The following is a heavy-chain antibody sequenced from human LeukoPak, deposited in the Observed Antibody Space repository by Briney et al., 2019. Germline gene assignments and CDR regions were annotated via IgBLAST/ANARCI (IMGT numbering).Heavy chain of an antibody. CDR1: GYTFTSYD. CDR3: ARASSGWYYFDY. J-gene: IGHJ4*02. CDR2: MNPNSGNT. D-gene: IGHD6-19*01. Sequence: ASVKVSCKASGYTFTSYDINWVRQATGQGLEWMGWMNPNSGNTGYAQKFQGRVTITADESTSTAYMELSSLRSEDTAVYYCARASSGWYYFDYWGQGTLVTVSS. V-gene: IGHV1-8*01.